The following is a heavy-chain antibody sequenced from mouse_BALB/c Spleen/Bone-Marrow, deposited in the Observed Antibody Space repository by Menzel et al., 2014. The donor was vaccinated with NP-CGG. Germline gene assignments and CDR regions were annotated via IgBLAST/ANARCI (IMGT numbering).Heavy chain of an antibody. CDR2: ISTYYGDA. V-gene: IGHV1S137*01. CDR3: ARDYDYGFAY. J-gene: IGHJ3*01. CDR1: GYTFTDYA. Sequence: QVQLQQSGAELVGPGVSVKISCKGSGYTFTDYAMHWVKQSHAKSLEWIGVISTYYGDASYNQKFKGKATMTVDKSSSTAYMELARLTSEDSAIYYCARDYDYGFAYWGQGTLVTVSA. D-gene: IGHD2-4*01.